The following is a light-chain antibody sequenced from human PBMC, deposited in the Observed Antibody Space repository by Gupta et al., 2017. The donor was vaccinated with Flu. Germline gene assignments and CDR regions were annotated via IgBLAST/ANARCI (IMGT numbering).Light chain of an antibody. CDR1: GGSIASNF. Sequence: NFMLTQPHSVSESPGKTVTISCTRSGGSIASNFVQWFQQRPGSSPTTVIYEDNQRPSGVPDRFSGSIDSSSNSASLTISGLKTEDDADYYCRSYDSSNHVVFGGGTKLTVL. CDR2: EDN. J-gene: IGLJ2*01. V-gene: IGLV6-57*01. CDR3: RSYDSSNHVV.